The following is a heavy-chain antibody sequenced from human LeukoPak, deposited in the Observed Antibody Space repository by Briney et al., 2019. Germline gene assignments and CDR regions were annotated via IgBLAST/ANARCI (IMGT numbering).Heavy chain of an antibody. CDR3: TSGYSVARHDHH. V-gene: IGHV3-21*03. J-gene: IGHJ5*02. Sequence: GGSLRLSCAASGFTFSSYSMNWVRQAPGKGLEWVSSISSSSSYIYYADSVKGRFTISRDNAKNSLYLQMNSLKTEDTAVYFCTSGYSVARHDHHWGPGTQVIVSS. D-gene: IGHD5/OR15-5a*01. CDR1: GFTFSSYS. CDR2: ISSSSSYI.